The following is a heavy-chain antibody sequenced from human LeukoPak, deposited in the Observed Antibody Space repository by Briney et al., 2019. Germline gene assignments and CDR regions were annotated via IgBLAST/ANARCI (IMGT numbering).Heavy chain of an antibody. CDR2: FDPEDGET. V-gene: IGHV1-24*01. D-gene: IGHD3-16*01. CDR1: GYTLTELS. CDR3: ATTDMMSSYYFDY. J-gene: IGHJ4*02. Sequence: ASVKVSCKVSGYTLTELSMHWVRRAPGKGLEWMGGFDPEDGETIYAQKFQGRVTMTEDTSTDTAYMELSSLRSEDTAVYYCATTDMMSSYYFDYWGQGTLVTVSS.